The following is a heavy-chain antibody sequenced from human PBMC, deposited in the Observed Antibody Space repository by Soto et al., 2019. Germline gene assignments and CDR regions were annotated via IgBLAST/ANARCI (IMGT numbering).Heavy chain of an antibody. CDR2: ILPMLDIT. Sequence: QVKLVQSGAEVKKPGSSVKVSCKASGGTFSTYTIIWVRQAPGQGLEWMGRILPMLDITNSAQRFQGRVTITADKSTNTAYLELSSLRSEDTAVYYCTLGSWSAETFDIWGRGTMVTVSS. J-gene: IGHJ3*02. D-gene: IGHD6-13*01. V-gene: IGHV1-69*02. CDR3: TLGSWSAETFDI. CDR1: GGTFSTYT.